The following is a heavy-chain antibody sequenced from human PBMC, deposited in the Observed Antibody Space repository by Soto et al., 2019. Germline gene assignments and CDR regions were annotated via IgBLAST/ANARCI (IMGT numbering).Heavy chain of an antibody. V-gene: IGHV1-2*04. Sequence: ASVKVSCTASGYTFTGYYMHWVRQAPGQGLEWMGWINPNSGGTNYPQKFQGWVTMTRDTSISTAYMELSRLRSDDTAVYYCARDARGDEAPMDYWGQGTLVTVSS. CDR3: ARDARGDEAPMDY. J-gene: IGHJ4*02. D-gene: IGHD3-10*01. CDR2: INPNSGGT. CDR1: GYTFTGYY.